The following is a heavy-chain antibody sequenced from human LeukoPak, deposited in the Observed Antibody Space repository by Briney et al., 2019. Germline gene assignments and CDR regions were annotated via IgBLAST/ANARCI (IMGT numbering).Heavy chain of an antibody. V-gene: IGHV1-69*01. CDR1: GGTFSSYA. CDR3: ARSTNSRPYYYGSGNYFDY. D-gene: IGHD3-10*01. J-gene: IGHJ4*02. Sequence: SVKVSCKASGGTFSSYAISWVRQAPGQGLEWMGGIIPIFGTANYAQKFQGGVTITADESTSTAYMELSSLRSEDTAVYYCARSTNSRPYYYGSGNYFDYWGQGTLVTVSS. CDR2: IIPIFGTA.